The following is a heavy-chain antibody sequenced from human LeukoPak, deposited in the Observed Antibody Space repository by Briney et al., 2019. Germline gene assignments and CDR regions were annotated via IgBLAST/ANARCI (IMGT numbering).Heavy chain of an antibody. CDR2: IYSGGST. Sequence: GGSLRLSCAASGFTVSSNYMSWVRQAPGKGLEWVSVIYSGGSTYYADSVKGRFTISRDNSKNTLYLQMNSLRAEDTAVYYCANEWFGELLGGFDPWGQGTLVTVSS. D-gene: IGHD3-10*01. CDR3: ANEWFGELLGGFDP. CDR1: GFTVSSNY. V-gene: IGHV3-53*05. J-gene: IGHJ5*02.